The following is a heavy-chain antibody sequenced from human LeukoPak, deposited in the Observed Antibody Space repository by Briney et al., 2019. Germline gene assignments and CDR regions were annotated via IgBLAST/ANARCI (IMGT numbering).Heavy chain of an antibody. J-gene: IGHJ4*02. Sequence: DSIQGRFTISRDNAENSLYLQMNTLRDEDTAVYYCARGPRYSFYWGQGTLVSVSS. D-gene: IGHD6-13*01. CDR3: ARGPRYSFY. V-gene: IGHV3-21*04.